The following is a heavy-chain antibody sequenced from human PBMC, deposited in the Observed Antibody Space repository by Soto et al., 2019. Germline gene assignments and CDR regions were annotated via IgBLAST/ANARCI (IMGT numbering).Heavy chain of an antibody. J-gene: IGHJ4*02. Sequence: EAQLVESGGGLVQPGGSLRLSCAASGFTFSSYSMHWVRQAPGKGLEWISYISSSRSSIYYADSVQGRYTISRDNAKNSLYLQMSRLRDEDTPVFYCARESHPGRHFDYCGQGTVVTVSS. CDR2: ISSSRSSI. CDR3: ARESHPGRHFDY. CDR1: GFTFSSYS. V-gene: IGHV3-48*02.